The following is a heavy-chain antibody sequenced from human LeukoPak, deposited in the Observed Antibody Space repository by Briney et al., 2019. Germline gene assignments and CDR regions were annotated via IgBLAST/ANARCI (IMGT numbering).Heavy chain of an antibody. Sequence: SETLSLTCTVSGGSISTYYWSWIRRPPGKGLEWIAYIHASEPTNYNHSLKSRITISVDTSKNQFSLKLSFVTAADTAVYYCARHDAGIAARPFDNWGQGTLVTVSS. J-gene: IGHJ4*02. CDR3: ARHDAGIAARPFDN. D-gene: IGHD6-6*01. CDR1: GGSISTYY. V-gene: IGHV4-4*09. CDR2: IHASEPT.